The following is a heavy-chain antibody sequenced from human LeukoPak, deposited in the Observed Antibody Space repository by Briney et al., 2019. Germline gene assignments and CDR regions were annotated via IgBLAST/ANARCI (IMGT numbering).Heavy chain of an antibody. CDR3: AKGGGGYSYGLDY. Sequence: GGSLRLSCAASGFTFSSYAMSWVRQAPGEGLEWVSAISGSGGSTYYADSVKGRFTISRDNSKNTLYLQMNSLSAEDTAVYYCAKGGGGYSYGLDYWGQGTLVTVSS. CDR2: ISGSGGST. V-gene: IGHV3-23*01. J-gene: IGHJ4*02. CDR1: GFTFSSYA. D-gene: IGHD5-18*01.